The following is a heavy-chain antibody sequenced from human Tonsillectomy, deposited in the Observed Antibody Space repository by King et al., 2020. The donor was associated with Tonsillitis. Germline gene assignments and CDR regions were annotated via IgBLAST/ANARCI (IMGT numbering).Heavy chain of an antibody. CDR3: ARGERYAISMDV. D-gene: IGHD1-1*01. CDR2: FYHSGST. Sequence: VQLQESGPGLVKPSETLSFTCTVSGGSISSYYWSWIRQPPGKGLEWIGHFYHSGSTNYNTSLKSRVTILVDTSKNQLSLKLSSVTAADTAVYYCARGERYAISMDVWGEGTTVTVSS. V-gene: IGHV4-59*01. CDR1: GGSISSYY. J-gene: IGHJ6*04.